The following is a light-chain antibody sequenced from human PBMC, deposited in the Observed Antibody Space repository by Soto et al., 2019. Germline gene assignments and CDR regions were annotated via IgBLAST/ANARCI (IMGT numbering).Light chain of an antibody. Sequence: EIVMTQSPATLSVSPGERATLSCRASQSLSSNLAWYQHKPGQAPRLLIYDASTRATDIPARFSGSGSGTDFTLTISSLQSEDCAVYYCQQYNQWPPLTFGGGTKVEIK. CDR2: DAS. CDR1: QSLSSN. CDR3: QQYNQWPPLT. V-gene: IGKV3-15*01. J-gene: IGKJ4*01.